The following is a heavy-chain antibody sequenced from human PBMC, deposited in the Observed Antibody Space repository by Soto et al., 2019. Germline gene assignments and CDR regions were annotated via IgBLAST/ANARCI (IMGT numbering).Heavy chain of an antibody. CDR1: GFTFDDYA. J-gene: IGHJ6*02. CDR3: AKDIGHYDYVWGRYRFNYYYYGMDG. D-gene: IGHD3-16*02. CDR2: ISWNSGSI. V-gene: IGHV3-9*01. Sequence: GGSLRLSCAASGFTFDDYAMHWVRQAPGKGLEWVSGISWNSGSIGYADSVKGRFTISRDNAKNSLYLQMNSLRAEDTALYYCAKDIGHYDYVWGRYRFNYYYYGMDGWGQGTTV.